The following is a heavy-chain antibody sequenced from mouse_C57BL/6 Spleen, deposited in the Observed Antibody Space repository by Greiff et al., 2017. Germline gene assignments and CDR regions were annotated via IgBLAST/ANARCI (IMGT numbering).Heavy chain of an antibody. D-gene: IGHD3-2*02. CDR3: ARVLDSSGYSYAMDD. Sequence: QVQLQQPGAELVRPGSSVKLSCKASGYTFTSYWMHWVKQRPIPGLEWIGNIDPSDSATHYNQKFKDKATLTVDKSSSTAYMQLSSLTSEDSSVYYCARVLDSSGYSYAMDDWGQGTSVTVAS. J-gene: IGHJ4*01. V-gene: IGHV1-52*01. CDR2: IDPSDSAT. CDR1: GYTFTSYW.